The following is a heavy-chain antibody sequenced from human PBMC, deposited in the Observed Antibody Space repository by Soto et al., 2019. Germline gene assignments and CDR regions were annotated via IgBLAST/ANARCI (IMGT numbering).Heavy chain of an antibody. D-gene: IGHD3-3*01. J-gene: IGHJ6*02. CDR1: GYSFTSYW. CDR3: ARSRITIFGVVYYYGMDV. CDR2: IDPSDSYT. Sequence: PGESLKISCKGSGYSFTSYWISWVRQMPGKGLEWMGRIDPSDSYTNYSPSFQGHVTISADKSISTAYLQWSSLKASDTAMYYCARSRITIFGVVYYYGMDVWGQGTTVTVSS. V-gene: IGHV5-10-1*01.